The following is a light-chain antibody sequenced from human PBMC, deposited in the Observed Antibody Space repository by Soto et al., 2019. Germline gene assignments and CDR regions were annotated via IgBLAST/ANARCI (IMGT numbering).Light chain of an antibody. CDR2: AAS. V-gene: IGKV1-39*01. CDR1: QSISSY. CDR3: QQSYSTPLT. J-gene: IGKJ4*01. Sequence: DIQMTQSPSSLSASVGDRVTITCRASQSISSYLNWYQQKPGKAPKLLIYAASSLQSGVPSRFSGSGAGTDFTLTISRLQPEDFSTYYCQQSYSTPLTFGGGTKVE.